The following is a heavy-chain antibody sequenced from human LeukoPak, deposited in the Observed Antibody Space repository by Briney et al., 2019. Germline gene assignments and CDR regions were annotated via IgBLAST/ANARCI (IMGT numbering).Heavy chain of an antibody. CDR3: ARQGAVAGTYYYYALDV. V-gene: IGHV4-59*08. Sequence: PSETLSLTCTVSGGSISNYYWSWLRQPPGKGLGWIGYISDSGSTTHNPSLKRRVTMSVDSTKNQFSLKLSSLTATDTAVYYCARQGAVAGTYYYYALDVWGQGTTVTVSS. CDR2: ISDSGST. CDR1: GGSISNYY. J-gene: IGHJ6*02. D-gene: IGHD6-19*01.